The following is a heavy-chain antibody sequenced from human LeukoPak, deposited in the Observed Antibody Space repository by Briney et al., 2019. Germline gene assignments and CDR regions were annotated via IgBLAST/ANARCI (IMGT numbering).Heavy chain of an antibody. Sequence: SETLSLTCTVSGGSISSYYWSWIRQPPGKGLEWIGYIYYSGSTNYNPSLKSRVTISVDTSKNQFSLKLSSVTAADTAVYYCARVYSSSWYWFDPWGQGTLVTVSS. J-gene: IGHJ5*02. D-gene: IGHD6-13*01. CDR3: ARVYSSSWYWFDP. CDR1: GGSISSYY. V-gene: IGHV4-59*08. CDR2: IYYSGST.